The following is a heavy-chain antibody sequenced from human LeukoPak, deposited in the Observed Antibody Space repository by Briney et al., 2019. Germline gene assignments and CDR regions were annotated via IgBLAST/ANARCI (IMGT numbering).Heavy chain of an antibody. CDR3: AKATYYYDSSGYYVLEYYFDY. Sequence: GGSLRLSCAASGFTFSSYAMHWVRQAPGKGLEWVAVISYDGSNKYYADSVKGRFTISRDNSKNTLYLQMNSLRAEDTAVYYCAKATYYYDSSGYYVLEYYFDYWGQGTLVTVSS. CDR2: ISYDGSNK. V-gene: IGHV3-30-3*01. CDR1: GFTFSSYA. J-gene: IGHJ4*02. D-gene: IGHD3-22*01.